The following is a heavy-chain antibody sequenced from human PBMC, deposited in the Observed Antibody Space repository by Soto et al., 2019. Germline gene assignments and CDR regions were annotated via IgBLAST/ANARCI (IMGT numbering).Heavy chain of an antibody. CDR2: IFPDDGET. J-gene: IGHJ6*02. CDR3: ARQGFSKQYYYGMDI. D-gene: IGHD4-4*01. V-gene: IGHV5-51*07. CDR1: GYSFTSYW. Sequence: GESLKISCKGSGYSFTSYWIGWVHQMPGKGLEWMGIIFPDDGETRYSPSFQGQVTISADKSTTTAYLKWSSLKASDTATYFCARQGFSKQYYYGMDIWGQGTAVTVSS.